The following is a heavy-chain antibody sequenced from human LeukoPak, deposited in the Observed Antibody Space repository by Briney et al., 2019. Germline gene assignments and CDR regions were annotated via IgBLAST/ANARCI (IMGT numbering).Heavy chain of an antibody. CDR3: AKLGGHPLHNYYVGV. D-gene: IGHD3-16*01. CDR2: ILDSGYST. CDR1: GFTFSSYA. Sequence: GGSLRLSCAASGFTFSSYAMSWVRQAPGKGLEWVSGILDSGYSTYYANSVKGRFTVSRDNSNNTLYLQMNSLRAEDTAVYYCAKLGGHPLHNYYVGVWGKGTTVAVSS. J-gene: IGHJ6*03. V-gene: IGHV3-23*01.